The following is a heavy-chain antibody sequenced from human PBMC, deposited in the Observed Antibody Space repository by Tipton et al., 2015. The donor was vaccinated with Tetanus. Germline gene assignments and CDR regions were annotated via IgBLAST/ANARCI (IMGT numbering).Heavy chain of an antibody. J-gene: IGHJ6*02. CDR3: ARDHGITWGGMGYYYGMDV. CDR1: GASFSDYY. CDR2: INHSGST. D-gene: IGHD3-16*01. Sequence: TLSLTCAVYGASFSDYYWSWIRQAPGKGLEWIGEINHSGSTNHNPSLKSRVTLSVDTSKSQFSLRLSSVTAADTAVYYCARDHGITWGGMGYYYGMDVWGQGTTVTVSS. V-gene: IGHV4-34*01.